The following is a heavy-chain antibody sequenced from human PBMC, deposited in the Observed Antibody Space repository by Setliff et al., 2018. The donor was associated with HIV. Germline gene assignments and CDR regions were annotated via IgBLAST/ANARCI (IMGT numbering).Heavy chain of an antibody. Sequence: SETLSLTCTVFGFSISGGYFWGWIRQPPGKGPEWIGSIDYSGSTYYNSSLRSRLTILVDTSRNQFSLSLSSVTAADTAVYYCARQVGNKVLFDSWGQGTLVTVSS. CDR1: GFSISGGYF. CDR2: IDYSGST. J-gene: IGHJ4*02. D-gene: IGHD7-27*01. CDR3: ARQVGNKVLFDS. V-gene: IGHV4-38-2*02.